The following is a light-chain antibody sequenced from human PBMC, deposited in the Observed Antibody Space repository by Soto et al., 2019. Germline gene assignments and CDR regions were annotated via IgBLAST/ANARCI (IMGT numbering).Light chain of an antibody. CDR1: SSDVGGFNS. Sequence: QSVLTQPRSVSRSPGQSVTISCTGTSSDVGGFNSVFWYQQHPGKAPKLMIYDVNKRPSGVPDRFSGSKSGSTASLTISGLQAEDEADYYCCSYAGSYSYAFATGTKVTVL. CDR2: DVN. J-gene: IGLJ1*01. CDR3: CSYAGSYSYA. V-gene: IGLV2-11*01.